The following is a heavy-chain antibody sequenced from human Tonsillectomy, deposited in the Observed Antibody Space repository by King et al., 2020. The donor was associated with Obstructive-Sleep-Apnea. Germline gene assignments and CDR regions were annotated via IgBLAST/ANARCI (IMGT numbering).Heavy chain of an antibody. Sequence: QLVQSGVEVKKPGASVKVSCKASGYTFTSYTISWVRQAPGQGLEWMGWISVYNGYTNYAHNLQGRVTMTTDTSTSTAYMELRSLRSDDTAVYYCARGGVLEWEPMYYFDNWGQGTLVTVSS. CDR1: GYTFTSYT. CDR2: ISVYNGYT. J-gene: IGHJ4*02. V-gene: IGHV1-18*01. CDR3: ARGGVLEWEPMYYFDN. D-gene: IGHD1-26*01.